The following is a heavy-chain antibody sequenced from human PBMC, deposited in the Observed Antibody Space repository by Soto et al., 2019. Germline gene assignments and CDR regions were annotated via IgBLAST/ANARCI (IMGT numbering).Heavy chain of an antibody. D-gene: IGHD3-3*01. CDR2: IYYSGST. V-gene: IGHV4-39*07. CDR1: GGSISSSSYY. Sequence: SETLSLTCTVSGGSISSSSYYWGWIRQPPGKGLEWIGSIYYSGSTNYNPSLKSRVTISVDTSKNQFSLKLSSVTAADTAVYYCARGRLNYDFCSGYYGLHWFDPWGQEALVTVSS. CDR3: ARGRLNYDFCSGYYGLHWFDP. J-gene: IGHJ5*02.